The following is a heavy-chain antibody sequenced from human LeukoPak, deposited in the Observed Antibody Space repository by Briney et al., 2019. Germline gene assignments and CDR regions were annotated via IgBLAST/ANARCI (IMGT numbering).Heavy chain of an antibody. CDR1: GGSFRGYY. CDR3: ARGRAAANTWFDP. CDR2: INRSGST. Sequence: SETLSLTCDVYGGSFRGYYWSWIRQPPGKGLEWIGEINRSGSTNYNPSLKSRVTMSVDTSKNQFSLKLSSVTAADTAVYYCARGRAAANTWFDPWGQGTLVTVSS. D-gene: IGHD6-13*01. J-gene: IGHJ5*02. V-gene: IGHV4-34*01.